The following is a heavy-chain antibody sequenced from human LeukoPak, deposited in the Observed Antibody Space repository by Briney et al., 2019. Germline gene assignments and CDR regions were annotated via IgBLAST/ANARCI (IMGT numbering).Heavy chain of an antibody. Sequence: GGSRRLSCAASGFTFRNHWMHWVRQTPGKGLVWVSRISSDGSSTTYADSVKGRFTISRDNAKNTLYLQMNNLRAEDTAMYYCARDQRVTGRPDIDYWGQGTLVIVSS. CDR1: GFTFRNHW. V-gene: IGHV3-74*03. D-gene: IGHD6-6*01. CDR2: ISSDGSST. J-gene: IGHJ4*02. CDR3: ARDQRVTGRPDIDY.